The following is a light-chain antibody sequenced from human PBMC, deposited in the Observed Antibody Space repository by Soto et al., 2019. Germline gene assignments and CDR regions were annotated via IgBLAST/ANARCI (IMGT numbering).Light chain of an antibody. CDR1: QDSWIH. J-gene: IGKJ4*01. V-gene: IGKV1-33*01. CDR2: GAS. CDR3: QQYETMPLT. Sequence: DIQMTQYPSSLSSSVGYRVTITCQSSQDSWIHLSWFQHKPGKAPKLLIYGASNLERGVPTRFSGSGSGTDFTFTINTLQPEDVGAYFCQQYETMPLTFGGGTKVDSK.